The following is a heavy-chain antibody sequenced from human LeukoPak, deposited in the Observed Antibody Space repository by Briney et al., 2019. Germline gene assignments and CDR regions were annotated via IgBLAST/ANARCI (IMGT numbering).Heavy chain of an antibody. CDR3: ARGRGSEVVSYVDY. Sequence: ASVKVSCKASGYIFTGYLMHWMLQAPGQGLEWMGRINPNSGGTNYAQKFQGVVTLTRDASISTAYMELSSLRSDDTAVYYCARGRGSEVVSYVDYWGQGTLVTVSS. V-gene: IGHV1-2*02. CDR2: INPNSGGT. D-gene: IGHD3-22*01. J-gene: IGHJ4*02. CDR1: GYIFTGYL.